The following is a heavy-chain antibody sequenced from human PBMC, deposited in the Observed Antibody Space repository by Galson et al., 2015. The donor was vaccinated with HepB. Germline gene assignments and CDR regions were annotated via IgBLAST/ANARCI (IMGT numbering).Heavy chain of an antibody. J-gene: IGHJ3*02. CDR2: IDWDDDK. CDR3: ARISDWNYADAFDI. Sequence: PALVKPTPTLTLTCTFSGFSLSTSGMCVSWIRQPPGKALEWLALIDWDDDKYYSTSLKTRLTISKDTSKNQVVLTMTNMDPVDTATYYCARISDWNYADAFDIWGQGTMVTVSS. V-gene: IGHV2-70*01. D-gene: IGHD1-7*01. CDR1: GFSLSTSGMC.